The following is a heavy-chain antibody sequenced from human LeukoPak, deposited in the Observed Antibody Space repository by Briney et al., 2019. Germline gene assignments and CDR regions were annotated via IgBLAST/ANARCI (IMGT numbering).Heavy chain of an antibody. CDR1: GFTFSSYG. CDR3: AREMVRPDYYYGMDV. J-gene: IGHJ6*02. Sequence: PGGSLRLSCAASGFTFSSYGMHWVRQAPGKGLEWVAVISYDGSNKYYADSVKGRFTISRDNSKNTLYLQMNSLRAEDTAVYYCAREMVRPDYYYGMDVWGQGTTVTVSS. V-gene: IGHV3-30*03. CDR2: ISYDGSNK. D-gene: IGHD3-10*01.